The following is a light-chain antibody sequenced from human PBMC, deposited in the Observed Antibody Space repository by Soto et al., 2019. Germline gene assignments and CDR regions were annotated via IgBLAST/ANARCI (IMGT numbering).Light chain of an antibody. CDR1: SSSKW. V-gene: IGKV1-5*01. Sequence: DIQMTQSPSTLAASVGDTVTMTCRSSSKWLAWYQKKPGKAPKLLIYDVSNLERGVPPRFSGSTSGAESTLTITGLQPDDLGTYYCQQYGSSPWTFGQGTKVDIK. CDR2: DVS. J-gene: IGKJ1*01. CDR3: QQYGSSPWT.